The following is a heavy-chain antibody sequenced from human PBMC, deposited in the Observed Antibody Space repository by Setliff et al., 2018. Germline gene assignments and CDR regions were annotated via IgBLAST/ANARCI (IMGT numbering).Heavy chain of an antibody. CDR1: GFTFSSFE. CDR2: INTDGDTI. V-gene: IGHV3-48*03. Sequence: PGGSLRLSCAASGFTFSSFELNWVRQAPGMGLDWVSYINTDGDTIYYADSVKGRFTISRDNVKNSLFLQMNSLRAEDTAVYYCVRDLHWGFDYWGLGTLVTVSS. J-gene: IGHJ4*02. D-gene: IGHD7-27*01. CDR3: VRDLHWGFDY.